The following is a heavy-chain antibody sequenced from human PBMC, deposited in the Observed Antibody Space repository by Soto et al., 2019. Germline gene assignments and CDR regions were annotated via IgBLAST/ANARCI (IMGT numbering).Heavy chain of an antibody. J-gene: IGHJ6*02. V-gene: IGHV5-51*01. D-gene: IGHD6-25*01. CDR3: ARAYSSGLYYGMDV. CDR2: IYPGDSDT. Sequence: TGSCPKTSCTASVSSFTSYCLGGVRVMPGKGMEWMGIIYPGDSDTRYSPSFQGQVTISADKSISTAYLQWSSLKASDTAMYYCARAYSSGLYYGMDVWGQGTTPTDS. CDR1: VSSFTSYC.